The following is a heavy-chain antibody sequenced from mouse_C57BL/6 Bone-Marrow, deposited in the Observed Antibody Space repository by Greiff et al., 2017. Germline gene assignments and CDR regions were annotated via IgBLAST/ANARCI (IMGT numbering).Heavy chain of an antibody. D-gene: IGHD1-1*01. CDR1: GFNIKDDY. CDR3: TTPTVVARSYWYFDV. Sequence: EVHLVESGAELVRPGASVKLSCTASGFNIKDDYMHWVKQRPEQGLEWIGWIDPENGDTEYASKFQGKATITADTSSNTAYLQLSSLTSEDTAVYYCTTPTVVARSYWYFDVWGTGTTVTVSS. V-gene: IGHV14-4*01. J-gene: IGHJ1*03. CDR2: IDPENGDT.